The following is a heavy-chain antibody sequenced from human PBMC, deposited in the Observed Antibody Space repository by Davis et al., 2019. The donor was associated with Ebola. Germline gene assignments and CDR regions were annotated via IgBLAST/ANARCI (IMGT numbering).Heavy chain of an antibody. CDR1: GGFVSSGGYS. Sequence: MPSETLSLTCAVSGGFVSSGGYSWNWIRQPPGKGLEWIGYYYYTGSTYYNPSLKGRVTISVDTSKNQFSLKLSSVTAADTAVYYCARSRADVVVVAATVLYYYYGMDVWGKGTTVTVSS. V-gene: IGHV4-61*08. CDR2: YYYTGST. CDR3: ARSRADVVVVAATVLYYYYGMDV. J-gene: IGHJ6*04. D-gene: IGHD2-15*01.